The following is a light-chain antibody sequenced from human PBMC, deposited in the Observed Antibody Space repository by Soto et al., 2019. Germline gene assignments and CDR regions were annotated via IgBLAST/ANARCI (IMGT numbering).Light chain of an antibody. V-gene: IGKV3-11*01. CDR3: QQCNNWPPT. CDR1: QSVSSY. CDR2: DAS. J-gene: IGKJ4*01. Sequence: ETVLTQSPATLSLSPGERATLSCRASQSVSSYLAWYQQKPGQAPRLLIYDASNRATGIPARFSGSGSGTDFTLTISSLEPEDFAIYYCQQCNNWPPTFGGGTKVEI.